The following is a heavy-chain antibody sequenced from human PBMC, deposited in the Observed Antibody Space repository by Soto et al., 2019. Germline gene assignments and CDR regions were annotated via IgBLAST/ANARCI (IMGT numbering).Heavy chain of an antibody. Sequence: EVQLLESGGGLVQPGGSLGLSCVASGFTFTSYAMSWVRQVPGKGLEGISSISGSGANTWYAGSVQGRFTISRDNSKSTLSLHMNSLRAEDTAIYYCARDRATFDSWGQGTLVTVSS. CDR1: GFTFTSYA. V-gene: IGHV3-23*01. CDR2: ISGSGANT. J-gene: IGHJ4*02. D-gene: IGHD1-26*01. CDR3: ARDRATFDS.